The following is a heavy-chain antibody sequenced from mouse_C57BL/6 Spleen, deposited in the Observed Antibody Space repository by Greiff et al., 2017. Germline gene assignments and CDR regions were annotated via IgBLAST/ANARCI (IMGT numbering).Heavy chain of an antibody. V-gene: IGHV1-69*01. CDR2: IDPSDSYT. D-gene: IGHD4-1*01. CDR1: GYTFTSYW. CDR3: GTGNYAMDY. J-gene: IGHJ4*01. Sequence: QVQLQQPGAELVMPGASVKLSCKASGYTFTSYWMHWVKQRPGQGLEWIGEIDPSDSYTNYNQKFKGKSTLTVDKSSSTAYMQLSSLTSEDSAVYYCGTGNYAMDYWGQGTSVTVSS.